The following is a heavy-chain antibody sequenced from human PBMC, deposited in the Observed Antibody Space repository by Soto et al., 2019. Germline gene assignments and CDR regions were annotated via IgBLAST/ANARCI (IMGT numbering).Heavy chain of an antibody. CDR2: IYYSGST. D-gene: IGHD1-1*01. J-gene: IGHJ6*03. CDR3: ATPWGNDDAHNYYYYYMDV. CDR1: GGSISSSSYY. Sequence: PSETLSLTCTVSGGSISSSSYYWGWIRQPPGKGLEWIGSIYYSGSTYYNPSLKSRVTISVDTSKNQFSLKLSSVTAADTAVYYCATPWGNDDAHNYYYYYMDVWGKGTTVTVSS. V-gene: IGHV4-39*01.